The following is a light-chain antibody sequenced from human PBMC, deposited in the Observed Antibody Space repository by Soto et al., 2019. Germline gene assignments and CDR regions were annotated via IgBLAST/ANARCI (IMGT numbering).Light chain of an antibody. J-gene: IGKJ1*01. CDR1: QSVNSW. CDR3: QQYNNFPRT. Sequence: DIQMTQSPSTLSAFVGDRVTITCRASQSVNSWLAWYQQRPGKAPKLLIYDASTLESGVPSRFSGSGSGTEFTLTISSLQPDDSATYYCQQYNNFPRTFGQGTKVDIK. V-gene: IGKV1-5*01. CDR2: DAS.